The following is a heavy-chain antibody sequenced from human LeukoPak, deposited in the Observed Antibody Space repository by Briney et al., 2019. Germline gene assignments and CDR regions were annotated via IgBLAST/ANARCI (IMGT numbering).Heavy chain of an antibody. CDR2: INHSGST. CDR1: GGSFSGYY. CDR3: ARGLGSGWYVSEYFQH. V-gene: IGHV4-34*01. Sequence: SETLSLTCAVYGGSFSGYYWSWIRQPPGKGLEWIGEINHSGSTNYNPSLKSRVTISVDTSKNQFSLKLSSVTAADTAVYYCARGLGSGWYVSEYFQHWGQGTLVTVSS. J-gene: IGHJ1*01. D-gene: IGHD6-19*01.